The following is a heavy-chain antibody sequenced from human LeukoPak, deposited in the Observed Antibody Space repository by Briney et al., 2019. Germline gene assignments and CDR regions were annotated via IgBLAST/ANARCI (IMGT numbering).Heavy chain of an antibody. J-gene: IGHJ4*02. CDR2: ISSSGSTI. CDR1: GFTFSSYE. Sequence: PGGSLRLSCAASGFTFSSYEMNWARQAPGKGLEWVSYISSSGSTIYYADSVKGRFTISRDNAKNSLYLQMNSLRAEDTAVYYCARCGYYDSSGYYPLYFDYWGQGTLVTVSS. CDR3: ARCGYYDSSGYYPLYFDY. V-gene: IGHV3-48*03. D-gene: IGHD3-22*01.